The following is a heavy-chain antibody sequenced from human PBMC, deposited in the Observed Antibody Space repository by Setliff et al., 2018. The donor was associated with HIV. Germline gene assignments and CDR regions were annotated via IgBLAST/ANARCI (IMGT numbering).Heavy chain of an antibody. CDR1: GGSFSDYY. D-gene: IGHD1-26*01. CDR2: INHSEST. Sequence: ETLSLTCAVYGGSFSDYYWGWIRQSPGKGLEWIGEINHSESTNYNPSLKSRVSISVDTSKDQFSLKLDSMTAADTAVYYCARRGISGNYYFDYWGQGTLVTVSS. V-gene: IGHV4-34*01. J-gene: IGHJ4*02. CDR3: ARRGISGNYYFDY.